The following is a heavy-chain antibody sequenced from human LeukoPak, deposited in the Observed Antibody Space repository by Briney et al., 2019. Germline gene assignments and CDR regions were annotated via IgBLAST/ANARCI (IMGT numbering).Heavy chain of an antibody. D-gene: IGHD3-3*01. V-gene: IGHV4-34*01. Sequence: SETLSLTCAVYGGSFSGYYWSWIRQPPGKGLEWIGEINRSGSTNYNPSLKSRVTISVDTSKNQFSLKLSSVTAADTAVYYCAGGYSITIFGVVIRTNIGNWFDPWGQGTLVTVSS. J-gene: IGHJ5*02. CDR2: INRSGST. CDR3: AGGYSITIFGVVIRTNIGNWFDP. CDR1: GGSFSGYY.